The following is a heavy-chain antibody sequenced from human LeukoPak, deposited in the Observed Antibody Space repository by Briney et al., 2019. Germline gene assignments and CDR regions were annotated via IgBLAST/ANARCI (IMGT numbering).Heavy chain of an antibody. D-gene: IGHD6-19*01. CDR2: IKQDGSEK. CDR3: ARSSAWWLAKAYYFDY. Sequence: PGGSLRLSCAVSGFTFSSYWMSWVRQAPGKGLEWVDNIKQDGSEKYYVDSVKGRFTISRDNAKNSLYLQMNSLRAEDTAVYYCARSSAWWLAKAYYFDYWGQGTLVTVSS. V-gene: IGHV3-7*01. CDR1: GFTFSSYW. J-gene: IGHJ4*02.